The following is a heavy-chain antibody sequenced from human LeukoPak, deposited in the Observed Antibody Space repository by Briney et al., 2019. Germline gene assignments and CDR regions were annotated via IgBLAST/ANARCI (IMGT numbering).Heavy chain of an antibody. D-gene: IGHD2-2*01. J-gene: IGHJ5*02. Sequence: GASVKVSCKASGYTFTSYDINWVRQATGQGLEWMGWMNPNSGNTGYAQKFQGRVTMTEDTSTDTAYMELSSLRSEDTAVYYCATIYCSSTSCPWGQGTLVTVSS. CDR3: ATIYCSSTSCP. CDR1: GYTFTSYD. V-gene: IGHV1-8*01. CDR2: MNPNSGNT.